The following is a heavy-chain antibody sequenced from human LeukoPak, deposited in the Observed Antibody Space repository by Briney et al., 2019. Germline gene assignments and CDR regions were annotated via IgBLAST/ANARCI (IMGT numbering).Heavy chain of an antibody. CDR1: GGSISSYY. CDR2: IYYSGFA. J-gene: IGHJ3*01. V-gene: IGHV4-59*08. Sequence: SETLSLTCTVSGGSISSYYWSWIRQPPGKGLEWIGYIYYSGFANYNPSLKSRVTTLVDMSTKSFSLELTSVTAADTAVYFCARRHQITSYSPYAFDVWGPGRLVTVSS. D-gene: IGHD2-15*01. CDR3: ARRHQITSYSPYAFDV.